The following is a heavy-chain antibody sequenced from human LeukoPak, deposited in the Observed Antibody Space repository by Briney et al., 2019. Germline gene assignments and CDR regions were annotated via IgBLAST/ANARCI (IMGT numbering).Heavy chain of an antibody. Sequence: GASVKVSCKASGYTFTGYYMHWVRQAPGQGLEWMGWINPNSGGTNYAQKFQGRVTMTRDTSISTAYMELSRLRSDDTAVCYCARVGYECVPLGWFDPWGQGTQVTVSS. D-gene: IGHD3-16*01. CDR1: GYTFTGYY. CDR2: INPNSGGT. J-gene: IGHJ5*02. CDR3: ARVGYECVPLGWFDP. V-gene: IGHV1-2*02.